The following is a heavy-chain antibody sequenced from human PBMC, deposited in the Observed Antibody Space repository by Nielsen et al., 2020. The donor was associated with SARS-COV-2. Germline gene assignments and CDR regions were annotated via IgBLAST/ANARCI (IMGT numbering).Heavy chain of an antibody. Sequence: GSLRLSCTVSGGSISSSSYYWGWIRQPPGKGLEWIGSIYYSGSTYYNPSLKSRVTISVDTSKNQFSLKLSSVTAADTAVYYCARQSAILGGMDVWGQGTTVTVSS. D-gene: IGHD7-27*01. CDR2: IYYSGST. CDR1: GGSISSSSYY. CDR3: ARQSAILGGMDV. J-gene: IGHJ6*02. V-gene: IGHV4-39*01.